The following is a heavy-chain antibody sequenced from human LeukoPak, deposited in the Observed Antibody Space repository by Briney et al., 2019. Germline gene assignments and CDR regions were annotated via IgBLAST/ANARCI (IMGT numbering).Heavy chain of an antibody. CDR3: ARALGSLGYCSSTSCYIFDY. CDR2: INPNSGGT. J-gene: IGHJ4*02. D-gene: IGHD2-2*02. V-gene: IGHV1-2*02. Sequence: ASVKVSFKASGYTFTGYYMHWVRQAPGQGLEWMGWINPNSGGTNYAEKFQGRVTMTRDTSISTAYMELSRLRSDDTAVYYCARALGSLGYCSSTSCYIFDYWGQGTLVTVSS. CDR1: GYTFTGYY.